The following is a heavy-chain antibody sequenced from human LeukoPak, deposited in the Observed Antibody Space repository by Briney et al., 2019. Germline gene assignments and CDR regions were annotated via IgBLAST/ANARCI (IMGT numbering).Heavy chain of an antibody. V-gene: IGHV3-74*01. CDR2: INSGGSST. Sequence: SGGSLRLSCAASGFTFSTHWMHWVRQAPGKGLVWVSRINSGGSSTNYADSVKGRFTISRDNAKNTLYLQMISLRAEDTAVYYCARDPDITMVRGVLFDYWGQGTLVTVSS. CDR1: GFTFSTHW. D-gene: IGHD3-10*01. J-gene: IGHJ4*02. CDR3: ARDPDITMVRGVLFDY.